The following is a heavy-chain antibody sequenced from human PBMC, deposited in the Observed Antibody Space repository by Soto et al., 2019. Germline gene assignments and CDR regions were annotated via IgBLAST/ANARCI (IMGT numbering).Heavy chain of an antibody. CDR1: GYSFTSYW. CDR2: IYPGDSDT. V-gene: IGHV5-51*01. Sequence: GESLKISCKGSGYSFTSYWIGWVRQMPGKGLEWMGIIYPGDSDTRYSPSFQGQVTISADKSISTAYLQWSSLKASDTAMYYCARQDSSGWLQDYYYGMDVWGQGTTVTVSS. D-gene: IGHD6-19*01. J-gene: IGHJ6*02. CDR3: ARQDSSGWLQDYYYGMDV.